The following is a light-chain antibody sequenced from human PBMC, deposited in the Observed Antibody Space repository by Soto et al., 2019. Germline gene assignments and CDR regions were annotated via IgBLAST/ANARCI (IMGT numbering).Light chain of an antibody. V-gene: IGKV3-15*01. CDR1: QSVGSN. J-gene: IGKJ1*01. Sequence: EIVMTQSPATLSVYPGDRATLSCRASQSVGSNLAWYQQKPGQAPRLLIYGASTRATGIPARVSGSGSGTEFTLNLSSLQSEDFAIYFCQHYNNWPPDRTFGQGTKVEIK. CDR2: GAS. CDR3: QHYNNWPPDRT.